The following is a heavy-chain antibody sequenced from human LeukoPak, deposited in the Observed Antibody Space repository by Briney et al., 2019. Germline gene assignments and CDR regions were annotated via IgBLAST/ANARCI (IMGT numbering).Heavy chain of an antibody. D-gene: IGHD3-10*01. V-gene: IGHV4-59*12. CDR3: ARETLGYGSGSYYNDYFDY. J-gene: IGHJ4*02. CDR2: IYYSGST. CDR1: GGSISSYY. Sequence: SETLSLTCTVSGGSISSYYWSWIRQPPGKGLEWIGYIYYSGSTNYNPSLKSRVTISVNTSKNQFSLKLSSVTAADTAVYYCARETLGYGSGSYYNDYFDYWGQGTLVTVSS.